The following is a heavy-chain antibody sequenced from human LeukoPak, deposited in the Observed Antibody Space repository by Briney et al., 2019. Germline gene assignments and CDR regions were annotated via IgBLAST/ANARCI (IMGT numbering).Heavy chain of an antibody. V-gene: IGHV4-4*07. CDR2: IYTSGST. CDR1: GGSISSYY. D-gene: IGHD3-10*01. Sequence: SETLSLTCTVSGGSISSYYWSWIRQPAGKGLEWIGRIYTSGSTNYNPSLKSRVTMSVDTSKNQFSLRLISVTAADTAVYYCARREGRGSPRGSLDFWGQGALVTVSA. CDR3: ARREGRGSPRGSLDF. J-gene: IGHJ4*02.